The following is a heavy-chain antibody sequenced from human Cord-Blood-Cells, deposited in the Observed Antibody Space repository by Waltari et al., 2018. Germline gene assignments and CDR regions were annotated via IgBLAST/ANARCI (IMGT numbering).Heavy chain of an antibody. CDR3: ARDLGSSGSGSYYNY. D-gene: IGHD3-10*01. V-gene: IGHV4-4*02. Sequence: QVQLQESGPGLVKPSGTLSLTCAVPGGSISRSNWWSWVRQPPGKGLEWIGEIYHSGSTNYNPSLKSRVTISVDKSKNQFSLKLSSVTAADTAVYYCARDLGSSGSGSYYNYWGQGTLVTVSS. CDR2: IYHSGST. J-gene: IGHJ4*02. CDR1: GGSISRSNW.